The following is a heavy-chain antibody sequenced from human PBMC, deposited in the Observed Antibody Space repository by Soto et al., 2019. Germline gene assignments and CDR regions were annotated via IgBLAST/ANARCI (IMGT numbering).Heavy chain of an antibody. CDR1: GGTFSSYA. CDR3: ARAMCASRRDRFCSVASCFVAGGY. D-gene: IGHD3-3*01. Sequence: QVQLVQSGAEVKKPGSSVKVSCKASGGTFSSYAITWVRQAPGQGLEWMGGIIPIFDTTNYEQKFQGRVTIAAEESTSTAYMELSSLRPEDTAEYYCARAMCASRRDRFCSVASCFVAGGYWGQGALLTVSS. J-gene: IGHJ4*02. CDR2: IIPIFDTT. V-gene: IGHV1-69*01.